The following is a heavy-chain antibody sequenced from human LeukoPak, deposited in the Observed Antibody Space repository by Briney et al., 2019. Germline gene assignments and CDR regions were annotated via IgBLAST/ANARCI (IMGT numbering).Heavy chain of an antibody. CDR3: ARGSDKSAFDI. V-gene: IGHV4-39*07. CDR1: GGSISSSSYY. J-gene: IGHJ3*02. D-gene: IGHD2-21*02. Sequence: PSETLSLTCTVSGGSISSSSYYWGWIRQPPGKGLEWIGSIYYSGSTYYNPSLKSRVTISVDTSKNQFSLKLSSVTAADTAVYYCARGSDKSAFDIWGQGTMVTVSS. CDR2: IYYSGST.